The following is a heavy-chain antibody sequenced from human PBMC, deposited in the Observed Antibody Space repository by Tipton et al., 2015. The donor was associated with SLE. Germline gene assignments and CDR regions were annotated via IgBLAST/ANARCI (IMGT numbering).Heavy chain of an antibody. Sequence: TLSLTCTVSGGSISSYYWSWIRQPPGKGLEWIGYIYYSGSTYYNPSLKSRVTISVDTSKNQFSLKLSSVTAADTAVYYCASTTVVTHKSAFDIWGQGTMVTVSS. V-gene: IGHV4-59*08. CDR2: IYYSGST. CDR3: ASTTVVTHKSAFDI. D-gene: IGHD4-23*01. J-gene: IGHJ3*02. CDR1: GGSISSYY.